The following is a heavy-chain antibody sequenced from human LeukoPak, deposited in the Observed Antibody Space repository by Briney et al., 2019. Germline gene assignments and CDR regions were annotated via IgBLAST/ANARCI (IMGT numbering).Heavy chain of an antibody. Sequence: PSETLSLTCTVSGGSISSYYWSWIRQPAGKGLEWIGRIYTSGSTNYNPSLKSRVTMSVDTSKNQFSLKLSSATAADTAVYYCARDLCYYDSICVFDYWGQGTLVTVSS. CDR1: GGSISSYY. CDR3: ARDLCYYDSICVFDY. V-gene: IGHV4-4*07. D-gene: IGHD3-22*01. J-gene: IGHJ4*02. CDR2: IYTSGST.